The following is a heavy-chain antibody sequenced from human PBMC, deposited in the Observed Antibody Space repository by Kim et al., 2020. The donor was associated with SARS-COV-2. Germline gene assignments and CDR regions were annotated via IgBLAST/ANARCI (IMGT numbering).Heavy chain of an antibody. V-gene: IGHV3-23*01. CDR1: GFTFSNYA. J-gene: IGHJ5*02. CDR3: AKLGGSSAWNERFDP. D-gene: IGHD6-19*01. Sequence: GGSLRLSCAASGFTFSNYAMSWVRQAPGKVLEWVSAISGSGGSTYYADSVKGPFTISRDNSKNTLYLQMNSLRAEDTAVYYCAKLGGSSAWNERFDPWGQGTLVTVSS. CDR2: ISGSGGST.